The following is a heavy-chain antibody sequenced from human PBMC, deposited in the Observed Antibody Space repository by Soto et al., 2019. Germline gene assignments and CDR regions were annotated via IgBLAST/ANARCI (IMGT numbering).Heavy chain of an antibody. V-gene: IGHV3-48*02. CDR3: ARGVAGLNRIFDY. CDR1: GFTFSSYG. J-gene: IGHJ4*02. Sequence: EVQLVESGGGLVQPGGSLRFSCEASGFTFSSYGMNWVRQAPGKGLEWISYISSSSSTIYYAASVKGRFTISRDNAKNSLYLQMTSLRDEDTAVYYCARGVAGLNRIFDYWGQGTLVTVSS. D-gene: IGHD6-19*01. CDR2: ISSSSSTI.